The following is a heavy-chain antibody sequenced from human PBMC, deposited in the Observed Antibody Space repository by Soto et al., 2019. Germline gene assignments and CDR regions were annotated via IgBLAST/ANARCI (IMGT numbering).Heavy chain of an antibody. Sequence: PGGSLRLSCAASGFTFNNYAMSWVRQAPGKGLEWVSTISGSGISTYYADCVKGRFTISRDNSRNTLYLQMNSLRAEDTAVYYCTTHRGYSSPALFDYWGHGTLVTVSS. V-gene: IGHV3-23*01. D-gene: IGHD5-18*01. CDR2: ISGSGIST. CDR3: TTHRGYSSPALFDY. J-gene: IGHJ4*01. CDR1: GFTFNNYA.